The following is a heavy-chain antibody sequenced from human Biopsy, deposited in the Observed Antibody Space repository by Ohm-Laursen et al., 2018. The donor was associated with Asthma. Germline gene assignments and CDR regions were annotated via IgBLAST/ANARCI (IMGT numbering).Heavy chain of an antibody. V-gene: IGHV3-53*01. J-gene: IGHJ3*02. CDR2: IYSGGGT. CDR3: ARAYGGSFFSGSFDI. CDR1: GFAASRDY. Sequence: SLRLSCAASGFAASRDYMFWVRQAPGKGLEWVSVIYSGGGTYYADSVQGRVTISRDNSKNTLSLQMNSLRAEDTAVYYCARAYGGSFFSGSFDIWGQGTMVTVSS. D-gene: IGHD4-23*01.